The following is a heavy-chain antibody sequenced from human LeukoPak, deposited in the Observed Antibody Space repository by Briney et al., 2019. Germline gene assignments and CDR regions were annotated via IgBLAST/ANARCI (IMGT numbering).Heavy chain of an antibody. CDR2: INHSGST. Sequence: SSETLSLTCAVYGGSFSGYYWSWIRQPPGKGLEWIGEINHSGSTNYNPSLKSRVTISVDTSKNQFSLKLSSVTAADTAVYYCARGGVGSSWYNWFDPWGQGTLVTVSS. D-gene: IGHD6-13*01. V-gene: IGHV4-34*01. J-gene: IGHJ5*02. CDR1: GGSFSGYY. CDR3: ARGGVGSSWYNWFDP.